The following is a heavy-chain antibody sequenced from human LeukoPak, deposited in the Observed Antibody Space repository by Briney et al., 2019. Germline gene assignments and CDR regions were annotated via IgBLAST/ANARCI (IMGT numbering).Heavy chain of an antibody. CDR1: GFTFSSYG. V-gene: IGHV3-30*02. Sequence: GGSLRLSCAASGFTFSSYGMHWVRQAPGKGLEWVAFIRYDGSNKYYADSVKGRFTISRDNSKNTLYLQMNSLRAEDTAVYYCAKVGRITIFGVVTRYYFDYWGQGTLVTVSS. D-gene: IGHD3-3*01. CDR3: AKVGRITIFGVVTRYYFDY. CDR2: IRYDGSNK. J-gene: IGHJ4*02.